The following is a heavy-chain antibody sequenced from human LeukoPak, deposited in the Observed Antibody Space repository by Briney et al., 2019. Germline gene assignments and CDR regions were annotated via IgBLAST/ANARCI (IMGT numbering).Heavy chain of an antibody. D-gene: IGHD6-6*01. CDR2: IYHSGST. J-gene: IGHJ4*02. Sequence: PSETLSLTCTVSGGSVSSGRYYWSWIRQPPGKGLEWIGYIYHSGSTYYNPSLKSRVTISVDTSKNQFSLKLSSVTAADTAVYYCARAPSAKNSSPYFFDYWGQGTLVTVSS. V-gene: IGHV4-61*01. CDR1: GGSVSSGRYY. CDR3: ARAPSAKNSSPYFFDY.